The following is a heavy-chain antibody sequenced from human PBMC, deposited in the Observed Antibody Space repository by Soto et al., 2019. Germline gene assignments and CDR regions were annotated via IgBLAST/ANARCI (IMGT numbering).Heavy chain of an antibody. CDR2: ISSSSSTI. CDR3: ARVGWELLLDYFDY. D-gene: IGHD1-26*01. J-gene: IGHJ4*02. CDR1: GFTSGSYR. Sequence: EVQLVESGGGLVQPGGSLRLSCAASGFTSGSYRMNWVRRAPGKGLGWVSNISSSSSTIYYADSVKGRLTISRDNAKNSLSLQMNSLRAEDTAVYYCARVGWELLLDYFDYWGQGTLVTVSS. V-gene: IGHV3-48*01.